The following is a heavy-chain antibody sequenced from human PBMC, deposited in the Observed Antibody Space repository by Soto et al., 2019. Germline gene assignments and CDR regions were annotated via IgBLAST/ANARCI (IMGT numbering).Heavy chain of an antibody. V-gene: IGHV4-39*01. D-gene: IGHD2-15*01. CDR1: GGSSSSLSYY. CDR3: ARHLGYCSGGSCPYYYYYGMDV. J-gene: IGHJ6*02. CDR2: IYYSGST. Sequence: SQPMPLPKTVSGGSSSSLSYYWGWIRQPPGKGLEGVGSIYYSGSTYYNPSLKSRVTISVDTSKNQFSLKLSSVTAADTAVYYCARHLGYCSGGSCPYYYYYGMDVWGQGTTVTVS.